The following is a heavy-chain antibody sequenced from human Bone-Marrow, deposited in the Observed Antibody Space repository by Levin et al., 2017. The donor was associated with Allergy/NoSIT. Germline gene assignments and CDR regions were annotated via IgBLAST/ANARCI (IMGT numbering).Heavy chain of an antibody. CDR2: IYPRDSDT. D-gene: IGHD1-26*01. CDR1: GYNFPSYW. CDR3: ARLLRVGTYMGFGDFDY. Sequence: KVSCKGSGYNFPSYWIGWVRQMPGKGLEWMGIIYPRDSDTRYSPSFRGQVTISADTSISTAYLHWSSLKASDTAMYYCARLLRVGTYMGFGDFDYWGQGTLVTVSS. V-gene: IGHV5-51*01. J-gene: IGHJ4*02.